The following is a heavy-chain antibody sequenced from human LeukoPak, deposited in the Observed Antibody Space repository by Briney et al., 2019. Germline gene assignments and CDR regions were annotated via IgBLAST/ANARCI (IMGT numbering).Heavy chain of an antibody. CDR2: ITASGGNT. CDR3: AKGNGYSYGRYYFDY. CDR1: GFTFSNYG. V-gene: IGHV3-23*01. D-gene: IGHD5-18*01. Sequence: GGSLRLSCTASGFTFSNYGIHWVRQAPGKGLEWVSAITASGGNTYYADSVKGRFTISRDNSKNTLYLQVNSLRAEDTAVYYCAKGNGYSYGRYYFDYWGQGTLVTVSS. J-gene: IGHJ4*02.